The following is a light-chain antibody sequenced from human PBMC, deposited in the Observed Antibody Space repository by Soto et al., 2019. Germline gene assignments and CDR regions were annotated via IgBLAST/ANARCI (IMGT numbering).Light chain of an antibody. J-gene: IGLJ1*01. V-gene: IGLV2-14*01. CDR2: EVS. Sequence: ALTQPASLSGSPGQSITISCTGTSSDIGAYNYVSWYQQHPGKAPKLMICEVSNRPSGVSNRFSGSKSGNSASLTISGLKAEDEADYYCSSYTTSETIGLYAFGTGTKVTVL. CDR1: SSDIGAYNY. CDR3: SSYTTSETIGLYA.